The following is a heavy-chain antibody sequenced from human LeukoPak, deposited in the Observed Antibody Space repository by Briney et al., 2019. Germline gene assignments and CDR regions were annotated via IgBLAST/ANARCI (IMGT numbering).Heavy chain of an antibody. Sequence: ASVKVSCKASGYTFTSYYMHWVRQAPGQGLEWMGIINPSGGSTSYAQKFQGRVTMTRDMSTSTVYMELSSLRSEDTAVYYCARDHYDSSGYYYSTPFDPWGQGTLVTVSS. J-gene: IGHJ5*02. CDR3: ARDHYDSSGYYYSTPFDP. D-gene: IGHD3-22*01. CDR1: GYTFTSYY. V-gene: IGHV1-46*01. CDR2: INPSGGST.